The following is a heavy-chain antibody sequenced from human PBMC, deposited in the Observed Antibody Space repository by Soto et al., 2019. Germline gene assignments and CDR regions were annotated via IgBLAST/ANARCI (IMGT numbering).Heavy chain of an antibody. D-gene: IGHD2-15*01. Sequence: GGSLRLSCAASGFTFSSYSMNWVRQAPGKGLEWVSYISSSSSTIYYADSVKGRFTISRDNAKNSLYLQMNSLRAEDTAVYYCARDRPGGDIVVVVADYYYYMDVWGKGTTVTVS. V-gene: IGHV3-48*01. CDR1: GFTFSSYS. CDR3: ARDRPGGDIVVVVADYYYYMDV. CDR2: ISSSSSTI. J-gene: IGHJ6*03.